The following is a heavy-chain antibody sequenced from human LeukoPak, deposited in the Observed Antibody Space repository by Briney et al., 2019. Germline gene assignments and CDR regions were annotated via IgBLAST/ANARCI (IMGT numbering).Heavy chain of an antibody. J-gene: IGHJ6*02. D-gene: IGHD3-16*01. CDR1: GFTFSNYA. CDR2: ISGSGVTT. Sequence: SGGSLRLSCAPSGFTFSNYAMSWVRQAPGKGLEWVPVISGSGVTTDYADSVMGRSTISRDNSRNALYLQLDSLRAEDTAIYFCAKGLWGAYYYGMDVWGQGTTVTVSS. V-gene: IGHV3-23*01. CDR3: AKGLWGAYYYGMDV.